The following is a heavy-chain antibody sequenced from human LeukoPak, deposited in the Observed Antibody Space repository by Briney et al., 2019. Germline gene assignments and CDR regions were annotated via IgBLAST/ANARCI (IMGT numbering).Heavy chain of an antibody. CDR3: ARESGYGSGSYYSNWFDP. J-gene: IGHJ5*02. CDR2: ISAYNGNT. Sequence: GASVKVSCKASGYTFTSYGISWVRQAPGQGLEWMGWISAYNGNTNYAQKLQGRVTMTTDTSTSTAYMELRSLRSEDTAVYYCARESGYGSGSYYSNWFDPWGQGTLVTVSS. CDR1: GYTFTSYG. D-gene: IGHD3-10*01. V-gene: IGHV1-18*01.